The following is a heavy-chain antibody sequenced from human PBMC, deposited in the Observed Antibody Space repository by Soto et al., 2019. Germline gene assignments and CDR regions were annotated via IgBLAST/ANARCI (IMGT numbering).Heavy chain of an antibody. J-gene: IGHJ4*02. CDR3: ASSAAAGMVDY. V-gene: IGHV3-33*01. CDR1: GFTFSSYG. Sequence: GGSLRLSCAASGFTFSSYGMHWVRQAPGKGLEWVAVIWYDGSNKYYADSVKGRFTISRDNSKNTLYLQMNSLRAEDTAVYYCASSAAAGMVDYWGQGTLVTVSS. D-gene: IGHD6-13*01. CDR2: IWYDGSNK.